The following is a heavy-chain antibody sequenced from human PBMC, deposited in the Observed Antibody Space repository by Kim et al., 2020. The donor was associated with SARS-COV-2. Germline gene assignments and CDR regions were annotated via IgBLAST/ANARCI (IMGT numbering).Heavy chain of an antibody. J-gene: IGHJ4*02. D-gene: IGHD1-1*01. V-gene: IGHV1-46*01. Sequence: ASVKVSCKASGYTFTSYYMHWVRQAPGQGLEWMGIINPSGGSTSYAQKFQGRVTMTRDTSTSTVYMELSSLRSEDTAVYYCARVLSRTTVSFTHPERPDKNDYWGQGTLVTVSS. CDR2: INPSGGST. CDR3: ARVLSRTTVSFTHPERPDKNDY. CDR1: GYTFTSYY.